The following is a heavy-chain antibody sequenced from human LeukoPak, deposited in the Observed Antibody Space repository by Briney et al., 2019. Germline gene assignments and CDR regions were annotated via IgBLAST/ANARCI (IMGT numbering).Heavy chain of an antibody. CDR1: RFSFSAYW. CDR3: ARDSTFKLDY. J-gene: IGHJ4*02. CDR2: IKQDGSER. Sequence: GGSLRLSCAASRFSFSAYWMTWVRQAPGKGLEWVANIKQDGSERHYVDSVRGRFTISRDNARNSLHLQMNSLRAEDTAVYYCARDSTFKLDYWGQGTLAAVSS. V-gene: IGHV3-7*01.